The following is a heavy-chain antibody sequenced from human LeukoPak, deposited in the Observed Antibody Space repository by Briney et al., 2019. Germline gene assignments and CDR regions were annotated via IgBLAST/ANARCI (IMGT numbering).Heavy chain of an antibody. V-gene: IGHV3-30*02. CDR2: IRYDGSNK. CDR3: AKDRRDGYNNFDY. Sequence: PGGSLRLSCAASGFTFGSYGMRWVRQAPGKGLEWVAFIRYDGSNKYYADSVKGRFTISRDNSKNTLYLQMNSLRAEDTAVYYCAKDRRDGYNNFDYWGQGTLVTVSS. CDR1: GFTFGSYG. J-gene: IGHJ4*02. D-gene: IGHD5-24*01.